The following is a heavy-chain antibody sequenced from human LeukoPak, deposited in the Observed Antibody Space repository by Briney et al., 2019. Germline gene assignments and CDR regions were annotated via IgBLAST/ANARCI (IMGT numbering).Heavy chain of an antibody. D-gene: IGHD1-1*01. Sequence: PGGSLRLSCAASGFTFSIHGMHWVRQAPGKGLEWVAIIWHDGTNKYYADSVKGRFTISRDNSKNTVYLQMDSLRAEDTAVYYCARNNWNARTQRWFYFDNWGQGTLVTVSS. CDR2: IWHDGTNK. CDR1: GFTFSIHG. V-gene: IGHV3-33*01. CDR3: ARNNWNARTQRWFYFDN. J-gene: IGHJ4*02.